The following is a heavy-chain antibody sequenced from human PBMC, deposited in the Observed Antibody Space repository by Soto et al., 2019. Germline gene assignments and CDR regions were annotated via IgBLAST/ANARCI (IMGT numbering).Heavy chain of an antibody. CDR3: ARRPDFWSGSLDY. CDR1: GGSISSSSYY. CDR2: IYYSGST. V-gene: IGHV4-39*01. Sequence: SETLSLTCTVSGGSISSSSYYWGWIRQPPGRGLEWIGSIYYSGSTYYNPSLKSRVTISVDTSKNQFSLKLSSVTAADTAVYYCARRPDFWSGSLDYWGQGTLVTGSS. D-gene: IGHD3-3*01. J-gene: IGHJ4*02.